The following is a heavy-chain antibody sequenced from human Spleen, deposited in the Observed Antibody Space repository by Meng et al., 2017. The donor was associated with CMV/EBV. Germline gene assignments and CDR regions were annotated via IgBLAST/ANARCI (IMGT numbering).Heavy chain of an antibody. V-gene: IGHV4-39*07. CDR1: GDSISSGNYY. CDR2: IYNSQIT. CDR3: VSSISAAVDWFDP. J-gene: IGHJ5*02. D-gene: IGHD6-13*01. Sequence: TVSGDSISSGNYYWGWISQRPGKGMEWIGSIYNSQITFSNPSLKSRITISVDTSKSQLSLRLRSVTAADTAVYYCVSSISAAVDWFDPWGQGTLVTVSS.